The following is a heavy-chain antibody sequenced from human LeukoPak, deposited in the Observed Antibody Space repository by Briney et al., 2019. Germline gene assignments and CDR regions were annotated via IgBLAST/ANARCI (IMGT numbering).Heavy chain of an antibody. D-gene: IGHD5-18*01. CDR3: ARIYSYGYWYDAFDI. CDR1: GYTFTGYY. J-gene: IGHJ3*02. Sequence: VASVKVSCKASGYTFTGYYMHWVRQAPGQGLEWMGWINPNSGGTNYAQKFQGRVTMTRDTSISTAYMELSRLRSDDTAVYYCARIYSYGYWYDAFDIWGQGTMVTVSS. V-gene: IGHV1-2*02. CDR2: INPNSGGT.